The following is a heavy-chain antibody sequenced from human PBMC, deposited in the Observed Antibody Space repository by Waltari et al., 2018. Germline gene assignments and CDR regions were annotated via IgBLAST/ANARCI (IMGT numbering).Heavy chain of an antibody. CDR1: GFTFSSYA. J-gene: IGHJ4*02. V-gene: IGHV3-30*04. Sequence: QAQLVESGGSVVQPGRSLRVSCAASGFTFSSYAMNWVRQAPGKGREWGTVISPDGSDIEYADSVKGRFTISRDNSKNTLYLQMHSLKAEDTAVYYCARDGGDYYFDYWGQGTLVTVSS. CDR3: ARDGGDYYFDY. CDR2: ISPDGSDI. D-gene: IGHD4-17*01.